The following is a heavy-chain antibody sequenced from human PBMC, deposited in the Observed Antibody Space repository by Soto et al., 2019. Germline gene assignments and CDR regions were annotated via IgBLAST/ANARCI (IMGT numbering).Heavy chain of an antibody. V-gene: IGHV4-59*01. CDR2: ISYGGST. CDR1: GGSISSYY. D-gene: IGHD3-9*01. Sequence: QVQLQESGPGLVKPSETLSLTCTVSGGSISSYYWSWIRQPPGKGLECIGYISYGGSTNYNPSLKSRITISVDTTKNQCSLKLSSVTAADTAVYYCARGSVTGRFDYWGQGTLVTVSS. J-gene: IGHJ4*02. CDR3: ARGSVTGRFDY.